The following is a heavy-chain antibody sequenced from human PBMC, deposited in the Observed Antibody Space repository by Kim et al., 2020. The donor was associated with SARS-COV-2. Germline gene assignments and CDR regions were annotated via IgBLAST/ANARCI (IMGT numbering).Heavy chain of an antibody. V-gene: IGHV1-8*01. CDR1: GYTFTSYD. CDR2: MNPNSGNT. J-gene: IGHJ6*03. D-gene: IGHD2-21*01. CDR3: ARGHLKSIVVVIAPRPYYYYLDV. Sequence: ASVKVSCKASGYTFTSYDINWVRQATGQGLEWMGWMNPNSGNTGYAQKFQGRVTMTRNTSISTAYMELSGLRSEDTAVYYCARGHLKSIVVVIAPRPYYYYLDVWGKGTTVTISS.